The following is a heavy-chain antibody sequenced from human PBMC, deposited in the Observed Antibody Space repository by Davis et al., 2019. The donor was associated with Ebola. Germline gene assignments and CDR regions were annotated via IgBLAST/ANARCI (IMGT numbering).Heavy chain of an antibody. CDR2: MNPNSANT. Sequence: AASVKVSCKASGYTFTNYDVHWVRQGTGQGLEWIGWMNPNSANTGYGQKFQGRITMTRNTSISTAYMELSSLTSEDTAVYYCARGRKVVKMGSWFDPWGQGTLVTVSS. CDR1: GYTFTNYD. J-gene: IGHJ5*02. CDR3: ARGRKVVKMGSWFDP. D-gene: IGHD3-22*01. V-gene: IGHV1-8*01.